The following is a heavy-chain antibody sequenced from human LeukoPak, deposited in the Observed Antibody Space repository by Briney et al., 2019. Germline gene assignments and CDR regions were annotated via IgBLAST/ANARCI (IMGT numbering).Heavy chain of an antibody. D-gene: IGHD3-22*01. CDR1: GGSISEYY. V-gene: IGHV4-59*01. Sequence: SQTLSLTCAVSGGSISEYYWRWIRQPPGKGLEWIGYISYSGSTNYNPSLKRRVAISVDTSKKQFSLKLSPVTAADTAVYYCARVGYYYDSSGSEFDYWGQGTLVTVSS. CDR3: ARVGYYYDSSGSEFDY. CDR2: ISYSGST. J-gene: IGHJ4*02.